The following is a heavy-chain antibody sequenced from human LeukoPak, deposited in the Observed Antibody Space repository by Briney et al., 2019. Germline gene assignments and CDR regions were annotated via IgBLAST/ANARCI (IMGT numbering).Heavy chain of an antibody. D-gene: IGHD1-26*01. CDR1: TDSITSNW. V-gene: IGHV4-4*02. CDR3: AKEIVGAPTPGAY. CDR2: VHKSGST. J-gene: IGHJ4*02. Sequence: SETLSLTCAVSTDSITSNWWSWVRQPPGKGLEWIGEVHKSGSTNYYPSLQSRVTISIDKSKNQIALELTSVTAADTAVYYCAKEIVGAPTPGAYWGQGILVTVSS.